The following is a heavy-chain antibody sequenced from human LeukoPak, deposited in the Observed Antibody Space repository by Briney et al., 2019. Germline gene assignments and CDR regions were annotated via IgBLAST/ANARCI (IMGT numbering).Heavy chain of an antibody. CDR3: GRDRGSPYGGFDS. CDR1: GGSVSSGGYY. D-gene: IGHD2-15*01. CDR2: IYNSGTT. J-gene: IGHJ4*02. Sequence: PSETLSLTCTVSGGSVSSGGYYWSWIRQPPGKGLEWIGHIYNSGTTHYNPSLKNRVTISVDTSKNHLALRLSSVTAADTAVYYCGRDRGSPYGGFDSGGGGPLVPVSS. V-gene: IGHV4-61*03.